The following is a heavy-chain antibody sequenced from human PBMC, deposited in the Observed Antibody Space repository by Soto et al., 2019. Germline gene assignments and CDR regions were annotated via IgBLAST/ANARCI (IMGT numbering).Heavy chain of an antibody. V-gene: IGHV4-30-2*01. Sequence: SETLSLTCAVSGGSISSGGYSCNWIRQPPGKGLEWIGYIYHSGSTYYNPSLKSRVTISVDRSKNQFSLKLSSVTAADTAVYYCARGMTTVTTFDYWGRGTLVTAPQ. D-gene: IGHD4-17*01. CDR3: ARGMTTVTTFDY. CDR2: IYHSGST. J-gene: IGHJ4*02. CDR1: GGSISSGGYS.